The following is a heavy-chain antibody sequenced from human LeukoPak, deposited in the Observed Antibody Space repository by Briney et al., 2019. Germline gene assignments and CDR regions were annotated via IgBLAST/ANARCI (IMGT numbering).Heavy chain of an antibody. D-gene: IGHD6-13*01. V-gene: IGHV4-4*02. CDR1: GGSISSSNW. CDR2: IYHSGST. CDR3: AREGYSQNDAFDI. Sequence: TSETLSLTCAVSGGSISSSNWWSWVRQPPGKGLEWIGEIYHSGSTNYNPSLKSRVTISVDKSKNQFSLKLSSVTAADTAVYYCAREGYSQNDAFDIWGQGTMVTVSS. J-gene: IGHJ3*02.